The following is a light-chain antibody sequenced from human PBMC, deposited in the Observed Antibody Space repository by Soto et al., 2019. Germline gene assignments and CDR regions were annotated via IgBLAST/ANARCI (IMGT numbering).Light chain of an antibody. V-gene: IGLV1-51*01. CDR3: GAWDSSLSAYV. J-gene: IGLJ1*01. CDR2: DNN. CDR1: SSNIGNNY. Sequence: QSVLTQPPSVSAAPGQTVTISCSGSSSNIGNNYVSWYQQLPGTAPKLLIYDNNKRPSGIPDRLSGSRSGTSATLGITGLQTGDEADYYCGAWDSSLSAYVFGTGTKLTVL.